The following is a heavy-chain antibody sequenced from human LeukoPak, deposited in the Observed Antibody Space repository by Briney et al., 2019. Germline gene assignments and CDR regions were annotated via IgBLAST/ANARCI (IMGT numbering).Heavy chain of an antibody. V-gene: IGHV1-18*01. D-gene: IGHD6-13*01. CDR1: GYSFAGYG. J-gene: IGHJ4*02. CDR2: ISTYGGNT. CDR3: ARVGAAPGHFDY. Sequence: ASVKVSCKASGYSFAGYGISWVRQAPGQGLEWIGWISTYGGNTNYAHSLQGRITVTTETSTSTAYMELRSLRSDDTAVYYCARVGAAPGHFDYWGQGTQLTVSS.